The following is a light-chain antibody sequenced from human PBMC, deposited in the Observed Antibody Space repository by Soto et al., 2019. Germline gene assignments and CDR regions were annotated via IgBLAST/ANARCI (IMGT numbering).Light chain of an antibody. J-gene: IGLJ2*01. CDR2: YDD. CDR1: SSNIGNNA. V-gene: IGLV1-36*01. Sequence: QSVLTQPPSVSEAPRQRVTISCSGSSSNIGNNAVNWYQQLPGKAPKLLIYYDDLLPSGVSDRFSGSKSCTSASLAISGLQSVDEADYYCAAWDDSLNGPVFGGGTELTVL. CDR3: AAWDDSLNGPV.